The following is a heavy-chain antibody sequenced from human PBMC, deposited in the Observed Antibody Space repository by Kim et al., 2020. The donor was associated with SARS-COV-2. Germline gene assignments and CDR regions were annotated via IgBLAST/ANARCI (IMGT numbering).Heavy chain of an antibody. D-gene: IGHD6-6*01. Sequence: YAAPGKGRFTISRDDSKNTLYLQMNSLKTEDTAVYYCTTDLYSSSGAADYWGQGTLVTVSS. J-gene: IGHJ4*02. CDR3: TTDLYSSSGAADY. V-gene: IGHV3-15*01.